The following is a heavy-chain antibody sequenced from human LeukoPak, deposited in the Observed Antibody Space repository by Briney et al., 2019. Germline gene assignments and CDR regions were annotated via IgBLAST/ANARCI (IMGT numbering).Heavy chain of an antibody. CDR1: GGSFSGYY. V-gene: IGHV4-34*01. CDR3: ARSAYDYVWGSYRAGLWFDP. Sequence: SETLSLTWAVYGGSFSGYYWSWIRQPPGKGLEWVGEINHSGSTNYNPSLKSRVTISVDTSKNQFSLKLSSVTAADTAVYYCARSAYDYVWGSYRAGLWFDPWGQGTLVTVSS. D-gene: IGHD3-16*02. J-gene: IGHJ5*02. CDR2: INHSGST.